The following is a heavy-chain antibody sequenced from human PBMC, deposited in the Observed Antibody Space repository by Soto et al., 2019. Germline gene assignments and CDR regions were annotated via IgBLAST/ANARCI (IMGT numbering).Heavy chain of an antibody. CDR2: IYPGDSDT. CDR3: ARLEWIDYDRPPDY. CDR1: GYIFTNFW. V-gene: IGHV5-51*01. D-gene: IGHD4-17*01. J-gene: IGHJ4*02. Sequence: GESLKIFRWSSGYIFTNFWIALVRQGPGKGLEWRVIIYPGDSDTRYSPSFQGHVTISADKSISTAYLQWSSLKASDTAMYYCARLEWIDYDRPPDYWGQGTLVTVSS.